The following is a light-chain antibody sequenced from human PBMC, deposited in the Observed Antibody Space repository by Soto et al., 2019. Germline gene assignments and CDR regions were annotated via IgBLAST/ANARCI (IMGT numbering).Light chain of an antibody. V-gene: IGLV1-44*01. CDR1: SSNIGSNT. J-gene: IGLJ1*01. CDR3: ATWDDSLNGFYV. CDR2: SNN. Sequence: QSVLTQPPSASGTPGQRVTVSCSGSSSNIGSNTVNWYQQLPGTAPKLLIYSNNLRPSGVPDRFSGSKSGTSASLAISGLQSEDEADYYCATWDDSLNGFYVFGTGTKLTVL.